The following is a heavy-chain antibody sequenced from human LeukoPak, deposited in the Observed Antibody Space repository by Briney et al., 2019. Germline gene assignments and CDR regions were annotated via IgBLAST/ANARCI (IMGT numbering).Heavy chain of an antibody. D-gene: IGHD3-9*01. V-gene: IGHV6-1*01. CDR1: GDSVSSNSAA. Sequence: SQTLSLTCAISGDSVSSNSAAWNWIRQSPSRGLEWLGRTYYRSKWYNDYVVSVKSRITINPDTSKNQFSLQLNSVTPEDTAVYYCARDRGYFDWLFPKAFDYWGQGTLVTVSS. J-gene: IGHJ4*02. CDR3: ARDRGYFDWLFPKAFDY. CDR2: TYYRSKWYN.